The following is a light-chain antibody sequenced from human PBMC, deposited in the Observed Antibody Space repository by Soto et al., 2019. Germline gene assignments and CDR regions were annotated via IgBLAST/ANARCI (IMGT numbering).Light chain of an antibody. CDR3: QQRSNWPPERT. CDR2: DSY. J-gene: IGKJ4*01. V-gene: IGKV3-11*01. Sequence: EIVLTQSPATLSLSPGERATLSCRASQSVSSYLGWYQQKPGQAPRLLIYDSYNRATGIPARFSGSGAGPDFTLTISSLPPEEFAVYYCQQRSNWPPERTFGGGTKVEIK. CDR1: QSVSSY.